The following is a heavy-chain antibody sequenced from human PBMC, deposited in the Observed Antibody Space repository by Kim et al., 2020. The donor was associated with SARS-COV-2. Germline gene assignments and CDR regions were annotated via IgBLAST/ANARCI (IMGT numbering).Heavy chain of an antibody. D-gene: IGHD6-19*01. CDR3: TARDSSGWFDF. J-gene: IGHJ4*02. Sequence: TEYAAPVKGRFTISRDDSRNMLYLQMNNLKTEDTAVYYCTARDSSGWFDFWGQGTLVTVSS. V-gene: IGHV3-15*01. CDR2: T.